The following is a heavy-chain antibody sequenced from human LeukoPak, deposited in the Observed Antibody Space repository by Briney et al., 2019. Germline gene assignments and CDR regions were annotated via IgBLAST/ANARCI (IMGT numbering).Heavy chain of an antibody. V-gene: IGHV4-4*07. Sequence: SETLSLTCTVSGGSISSYYWSWIRQPAGKGLEWIGRIYTSGSTNYNPSLKSRVTISVDTSKNQFSLKLSSVTAADTAVYYCARARGRYDILTGSRYYMDVWGKGTTVTISS. CDR2: IYTSGST. CDR3: ARARGRYDILTGSRYYMDV. CDR1: GGSISSYY. J-gene: IGHJ6*03. D-gene: IGHD3-9*01.